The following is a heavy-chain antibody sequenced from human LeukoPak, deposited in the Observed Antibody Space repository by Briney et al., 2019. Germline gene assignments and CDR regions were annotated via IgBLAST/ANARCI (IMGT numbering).Heavy chain of an antibody. CDR3: ARIRALGYCSSTSRYHFDY. CDR1: GFTFSSYS. V-gene: IGHV3-21*01. Sequence: PGGSLRLSCAASGFTFSSYSMNWVRQAPGKGLEWVSSISSSSSYIYYADSVKGRFTISRDNAKNSLYLQMNSLRAEDTAVYYCARIRALGYCSSTSRYHFDYWGQGTLVTVSS. D-gene: IGHD2-2*01. CDR2: ISSSSSYI. J-gene: IGHJ4*02.